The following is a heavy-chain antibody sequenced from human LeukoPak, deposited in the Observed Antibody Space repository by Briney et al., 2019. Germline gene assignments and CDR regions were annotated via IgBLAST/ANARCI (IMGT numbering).Heavy chain of an antibody. D-gene: IGHD3-9*01. Sequence: SETLSLTCAVYGGSFSGYYWSWIRQPPGKGLEWIGEINHSGSTNYNPSLKSRVTISVDTSKNQFSLQLSSVTAADTAVYYCARRMTGYYAGWGQGTLVTVSS. CDR3: ARRMTGYYAG. CDR2: INHSGST. CDR1: GGSFSGYY. J-gene: IGHJ4*02. V-gene: IGHV4-34*01.